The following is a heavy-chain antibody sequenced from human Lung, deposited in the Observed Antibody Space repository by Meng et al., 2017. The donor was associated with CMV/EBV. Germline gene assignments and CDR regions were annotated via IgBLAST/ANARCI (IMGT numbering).Heavy chain of an antibody. D-gene: IGHD3-16*01. Sequence: CTFSGFSLSTSGVGVGWSRQPPGKALEWLALIYWNDNKRYSPSLKSRLTITKDTSKNQVVLTMTNMDPVDTATNYCAHTTPRSGLNYWGQGTLVTVSS. CDR1: GFSLSTSGVG. CDR3: AHTTPRSGLNY. J-gene: IGHJ4*02. CDR2: IYWNDNK. V-gene: IGHV2-5*01.